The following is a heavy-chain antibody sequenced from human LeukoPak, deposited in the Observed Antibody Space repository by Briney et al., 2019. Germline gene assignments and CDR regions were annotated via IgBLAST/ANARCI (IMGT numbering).Heavy chain of an antibody. Sequence: PGRSLRLSCAASGFTFSSYAMSWVRQAPGKGLEWVSAISGSGGSTYYADSVKGRFTISRDNSKNTLYLQMNSLRAEDTAVYYCAKDPRITMVRGDNYWGQGTLVTVSS. CDR1: GFTFSSYA. D-gene: IGHD3-10*01. J-gene: IGHJ4*02. V-gene: IGHV3-23*01. CDR3: AKDPRITMVRGDNY. CDR2: ISGSGGST.